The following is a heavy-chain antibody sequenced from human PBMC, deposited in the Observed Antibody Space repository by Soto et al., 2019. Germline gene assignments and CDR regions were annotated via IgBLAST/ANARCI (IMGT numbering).Heavy chain of an antibody. CDR3: ARILQLNDFWSGYWSYYYMDV. V-gene: IGHV4-39*01. CDR1: GGSISSSSYY. D-gene: IGHD3-3*01. CDR2: IYYSGST. J-gene: IGHJ6*03. Sequence: QLQLQESGPGLVKPSETLSLTCTVSGGSISSSSYYWGWIRQPPGKGLEWIGSIYYSGSTYYNPSLKSRVTISVDTSKNQFSLKLSSVTAADTAVYYCARILQLNDFWSGYWSYYYMDVWGKGTTVTVSS.